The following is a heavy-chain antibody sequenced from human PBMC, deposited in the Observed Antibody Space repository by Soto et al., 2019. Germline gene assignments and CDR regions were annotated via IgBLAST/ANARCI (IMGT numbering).Heavy chain of an antibody. CDR2: IYWDDEK. Sequence: QITLKESGPALVKPTQTLTLTCTFSGFSLTTSGVGVGWIRQPPGKALEWLALIYWDDEKRYCPSLRSRLTITKDTSRNQVVLTMTNMDPVDTATYFCAHRLTLNSDWNYGRFDYWGQGTLVTVSS. CDR3: AHRLTLNSDWNYGRFDY. D-gene: IGHD1-7*01. J-gene: IGHJ4*02. CDR1: GFSLTTSGVG. V-gene: IGHV2-5*02.